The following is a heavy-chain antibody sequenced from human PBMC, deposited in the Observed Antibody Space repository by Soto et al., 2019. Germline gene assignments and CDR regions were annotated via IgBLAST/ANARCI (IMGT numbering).Heavy chain of an antibody. CDR2: IYYSGST. CDR3: VGTTWILFPYYYYGMDV. Sequence: PSETLSLTCTVSGGSISSGGYYWSWIRQHPGKGLEWIGYIYYSGSTNYNPSLKSRVTISVDTSKNQFSLKLSSVTAADTAVYYCVGTTWILFPYYYYGMDVWGQGTTVTVSS. D-gene: IGHD5-18*01. J-gene: IGHJ6*02. CDR1: GGSISSGGYY. V-gene: IGHV4-61*08.